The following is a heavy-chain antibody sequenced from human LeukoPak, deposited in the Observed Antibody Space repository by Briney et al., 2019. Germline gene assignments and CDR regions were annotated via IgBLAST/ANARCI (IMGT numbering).Heavy chain of an antibody. D-gene: IGHD3-9*01. CDR2: IKQDGSEK. CDR1: GFTFSSYW. J-gene: IGHJ6*03. V-gene: IGHV3-7*01. CDR3: ARSPLDPYYDILTGYNLPAYYYYYYMDV. Sequence: PGGSLRLSCAASGFTFSSYWMSWVRQAPGKGLEWVANIKQDGSEKYYVDSVKGRFTISRDNAKNSLYLQMNSLRAEDTAVYYCARSPLDPYYDILTGYNLPAYYYYYYMDVWGKGTTVTISS.